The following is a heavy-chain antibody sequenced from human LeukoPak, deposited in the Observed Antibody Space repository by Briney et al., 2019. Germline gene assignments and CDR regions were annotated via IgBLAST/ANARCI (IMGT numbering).Heavy chain of an antibody. CDR2: IYYSGST. V-gene: IGHV4-39*01. Sequence: SETLSLTCTVSGGSVSSSSYYWGWIRQPPGKGLEWIGSIYYSGSTYYNPSLKSRVTISVDTSKNQFSLKLSSVTAADTAVYYCARYLGDPWGQGTLVTVSS. J-gene: IGHJ5*02. D-gene: IGHD3-9*01. CDR1: GGSVSSSSYY. CDR3: ARYLGDP.